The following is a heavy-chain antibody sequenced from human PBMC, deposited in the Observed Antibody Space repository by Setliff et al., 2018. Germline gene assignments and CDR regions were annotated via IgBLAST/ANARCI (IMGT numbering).Heavy chain of an antibody. CDR3: ARVAGRGRYWYFDL. V-gene: IGHV3-48*04. CDR1: GFTFSSYS. CDR2: ISSSSSTI. J-gene: IGHJ2*01. Sequence: PGGSLRLSCAASGFTFSSYSINWVRQAPGKGLEWVSYISSSSSTIYYADSVKGRFTISRDNAKNSLYLRMNSLRAEDTAVYYCARVAGRGRYWYFDLWGRGTLVTV.